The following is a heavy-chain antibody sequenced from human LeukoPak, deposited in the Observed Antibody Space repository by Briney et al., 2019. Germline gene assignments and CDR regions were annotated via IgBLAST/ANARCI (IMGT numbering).Heavy chain of an antibody. Sequence: ASVKVSCKASGYTFTSYGISWVRQAPGQGLEWMGWISAYNGNTNYAQKFQGRVTITTDESTSTAYMELSSLRSEDTAVYYCARAPRYYDSSGYYRDYFDYWGQGTLVTVSS. V-gene: IGHV1-18*01. CDR2: ISAYNGNT. CDR3: ARAPRYYDSSGYYRDYFDY. D-gene: IGHD3-22*01. CDR1: GYTFTSYG. J-gene: IGHJ4*02.